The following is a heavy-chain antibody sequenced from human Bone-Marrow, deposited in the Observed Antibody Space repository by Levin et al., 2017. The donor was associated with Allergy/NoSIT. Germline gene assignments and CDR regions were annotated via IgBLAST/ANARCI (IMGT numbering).Heavy chain of an antibody. J-gene: IGHJ4*02. V-gene: IGHV3-23*01. CDR3: AKASRGGIAAAGTQDY. CDR2: ISGSGGST. Sequence: GGSLRLSCAASGFTFSSYAMSWVRQAPGKGLEWVSAISGSGGSTYYADSVKGRFTISRDNSKNTLYLQMNSLRAEDTAVYYCAKASRGGIAAAGTQDYWGQGTLVTVSS. CDR1: GFTFSSYA. D-gene: IGHD6-13*01.